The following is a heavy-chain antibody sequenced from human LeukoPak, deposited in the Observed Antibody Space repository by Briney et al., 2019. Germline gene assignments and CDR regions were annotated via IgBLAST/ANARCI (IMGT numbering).Heavy chain of an antibody. J-gene: IGHJ4*02. V-gene: IGHV3-48*02. CDR2: ISITSDNI. D-gene: IGHD7-27*01. CDR3: AREAYWGSSGKGFDS. Sequence: GGSLRLSCPASGFTFPRYSMNWLRQAPAKGLEWVSYISITSDNIYYADSVKGRFTIFRDNAKNSLYLQMISLRDEDTAVYSCAREAYWGSSGKGFDSWGQGTLVTVSS. CDR1: GFTFPRYS.